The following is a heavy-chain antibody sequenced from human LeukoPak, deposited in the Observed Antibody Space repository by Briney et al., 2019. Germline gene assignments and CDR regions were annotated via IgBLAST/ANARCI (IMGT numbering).Heavy chain of an antibody. CDR1: GGTFSSYA. CDR3: ARSNLGEIEFRPHAFDI. Sequence: GASVKVSCKASGGTFSSYAISWVRQAPGQGLEWMGGIIPIFGTANYAQKFQGRVTITTDESTSTAYMELSSLRSEDTAVYYCARSNLGEIEFRPHAFDIWGQGTMVTVSS. CDR2: IIPIFGTA. J-gene: IGHJ3*02. V-gene: IGHV1-69*05. D-gene: IGHD7-27*01.